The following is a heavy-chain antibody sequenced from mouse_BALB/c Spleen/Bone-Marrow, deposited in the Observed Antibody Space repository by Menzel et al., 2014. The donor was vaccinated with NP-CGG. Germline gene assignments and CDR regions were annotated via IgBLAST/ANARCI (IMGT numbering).Heavy chain of an antibody. CDR3: ARDVGYGNYFVY. Sequence: EVQLQESGGGLVQPGDSLRLSCATSGFTFSDFYMEWVRQPPGKRLEWIAASRNKAKYYTTEYSASVKGRFIVSRGTSQSVLYLQMNALRAEDTAIYYCARDVGYGNYFVYWGQGTLVTVSA. V-gene: IGHV7-1*02. CDR2: SRNKAKYYTT. J-gene: IGHJ3*01. CDR1: GFTFSDFY. D-gene: IGHD2-10*02.